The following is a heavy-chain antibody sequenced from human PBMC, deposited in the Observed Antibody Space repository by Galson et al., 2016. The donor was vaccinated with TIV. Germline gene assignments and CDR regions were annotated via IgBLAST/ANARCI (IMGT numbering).Heavy chain of an antibody. CDR3: AIYDSSGYYSAEFFQQ. J-gene: IGHJ1*01. Sequence: SVKVSCKASGGTLSRFTVSWVRQAPGQGLEWMGRIIPLLGIGNHAQKLQNRVAITADRSTSAAYMELSSLKSEDTAVYYCAIYDSSGYYSAEFFQQWGQGTLLIVS. CDR2: IIPLLGIG. V-gene: IGHV1-69*02. D-gene: IGHD3-22*01. CDR1: GGTLSRFT.